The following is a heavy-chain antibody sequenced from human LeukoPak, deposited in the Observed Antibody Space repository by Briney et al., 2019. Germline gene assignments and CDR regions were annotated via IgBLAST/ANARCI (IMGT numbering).Heavy chain of an antibody. CDR2: ISGSGGST. CDR1: GFTFSSYA. D-gene: IGHD2-15*01. CDR3: ARGAAVAAAVFDF. Sequence: GGSLRLSCAASGFTFSSYAMSWVRQAPGKGLEWVSAISGSGGSTYYADSVKGRFTISRDNAKNSLHLQMNSLRAEDTAVYYCARGAAVAAAVFDFWGQGILATVSS. J-gene: IGHJ4*02. V-gene: IGHV3-23*01.